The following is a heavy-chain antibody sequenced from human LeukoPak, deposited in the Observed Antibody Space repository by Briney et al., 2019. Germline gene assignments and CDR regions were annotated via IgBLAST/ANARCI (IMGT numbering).Heavy chain of an antibody. Sequence: PGGSLRLSCAASGFTFSSYGMHWVRQAPGKGLEWVAFIRYDGSNKYYADSVKGRFTISRDNSKNTLYLQMGSLRAEDTAVYYCARVPEGGYFWFDPWGQGTLVTVSS. D-gene: IGHD1-1*01. J-gene: IGHJ5*02. CDR1: GFTFSSYG. V-gene: IGHV3-30*02. CDR3: ARVPEGGYFWFDP. CDR2: IRYDGSNK.